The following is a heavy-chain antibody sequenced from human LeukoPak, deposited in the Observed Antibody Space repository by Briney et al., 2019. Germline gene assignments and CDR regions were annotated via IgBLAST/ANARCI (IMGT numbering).Heavy chain of an antibody. CDR3: AREIRPDYYDSIGYYF. D-gene: IGHD3-22*01. V-gene: IGHV3-48*03. J-gene: IGHJ4*02. CDR2: VSSSGSTI. Sequence: GGSLRLSCAASGFTFSSYEMNWVRQAPGKGLEWVSYVSSSGSTIYYADSVKGRFIISRDNAKNSLYLQMNSLRAEDTAVYYCAREIRPDYYDSIGYYFGGQGTLVTVSS. CDR1: GFTFSSYE.